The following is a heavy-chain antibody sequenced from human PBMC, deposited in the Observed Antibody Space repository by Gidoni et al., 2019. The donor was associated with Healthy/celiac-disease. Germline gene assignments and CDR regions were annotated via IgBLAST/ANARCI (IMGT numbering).Heavy chain of an antibody. CDR1: GGSISSSSYY. CDR2: IYYSGST. CDR3: ARHPGMVSSGWYYGMDV. Sequence: QLQLQESGPGLVQPSETLSLTCTVSGGSISSSSYYWGWIRQPPGKGLEWIGSIYYSGSTYYNPSLKSRVTISVDTSKNQFSLKLSSVTAADTAVYYCARHPGMVSSGWYYGMDVWGQGTTVTVSS. J-gene: IGHJ6*02. V-gene: IGHV4-39*01. D-gene: IGHD6-19*01.